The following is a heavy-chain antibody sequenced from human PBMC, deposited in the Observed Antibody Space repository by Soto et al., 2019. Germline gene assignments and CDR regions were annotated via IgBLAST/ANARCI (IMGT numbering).Heavy chain of an antibody. CDR2: ISTDKGNT. J-gene: IGHJ4*02. D-gene: IGHD2-21*02. CDR1: GYSFTTYG. V-gene: IGHV1-18*01. Sequence: ASVKVSCKASGYSFTTYGMTWVRQAPGQGLEWMGWISTDKGNTKYAQNFQSRATLTTDTSTSTAYMELRSLRSDDTAVYYCARDRDWNLDYWGQGTLVTVSS. CDR3: ARDRDWNLDY.